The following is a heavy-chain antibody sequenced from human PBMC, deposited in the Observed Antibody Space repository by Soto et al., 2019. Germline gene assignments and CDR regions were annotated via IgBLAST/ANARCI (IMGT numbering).Heavy chain of an antibody. Sequence: GGSLRLSCAASGFTFSSYGMHWVRQAPGKGLEWVAVISYDGSNKYYADSVKGRFTISRDNSKNTLYLQMNSLRAEDTAVYYCAKSEAPYYYYGMDVWGQGTTVTVSS. CDR1: GFTFSSYG. CDR3: AKSEAPYYYYGMDV. V-gene: IGHV3-30*18. CDR2: ISYDGSNK. J-gene: IGHJ6*02.